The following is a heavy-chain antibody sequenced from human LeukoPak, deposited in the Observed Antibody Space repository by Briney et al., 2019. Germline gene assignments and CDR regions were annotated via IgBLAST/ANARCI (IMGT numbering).Heavy chain of an antibody. V-gene: IGHV3-23*01. D-gene: IGHD6-13*01. CDR3: AKGASTWFYFDY. J-gene: IGHJ4*02. CDR1: GFTFSSYA. Sequence: GWSLRLSCAASGFTFSSYAMNWVRQAPGKGLEWVSGISGSAVSTFYADSVKGRFTISRDNSKNTLYLQMNSLRAEDTAVYYCAKGASTWFYFDYWGRGTLVTVSS. CDR2: ISGSAVST.